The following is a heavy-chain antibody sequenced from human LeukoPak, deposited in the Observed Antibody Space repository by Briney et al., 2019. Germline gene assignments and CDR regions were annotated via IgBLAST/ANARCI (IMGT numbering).Heavy chain of an antibody. J-gene: IGHJ4*02. Sequence: GGSLRLSCAASGFTFSSDSMNWVRQAPGKGLEWVSSISSSSSYIYYADSVKGRFTISRDNAKNSLYLQMNSLRAEDTAVYYCARGGAPVVPAAMDFDYWGQGTLVTVSS. CDR3: ARGGAPVVPAAMDFDY. CDR1: GFTFSSDS. V-gene: IGHV3-21*01. D-gene: IGHD2-2*01. CDR2: ISSSSSYI.